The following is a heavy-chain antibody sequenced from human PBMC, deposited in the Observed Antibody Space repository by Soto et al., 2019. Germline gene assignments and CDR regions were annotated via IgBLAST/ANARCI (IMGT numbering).Heavy chain of an antibody. CDR3: ARTLVGATPADY. CDR1: GYTFTSYA. Sequence: ASVKVSCKASGYTFTSYAMHWVRQAPGQRLEWMGWINAGNGNTKYSQKFQGRVTITRDTSASTAYMELSSLRTEDTAVYYCARTLVGATPADYWGQGTLVTSPQ. V-gene: IGHV1-3*01. CDR2: INAGNGNT. J-gene: IGHJ4*02. D-gene: IGHD1-26*01.